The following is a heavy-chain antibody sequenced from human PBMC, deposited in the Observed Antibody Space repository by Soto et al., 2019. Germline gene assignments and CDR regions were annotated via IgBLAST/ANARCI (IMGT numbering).Heavy chain of an antibody. Sequence: LGGSLRLSCAASGFTVSSNYMSWVRQAPGKGLEWVSVIYSGGSTYYADSVKGRFTISRDNSKNTLYLQMNSLRAEDTAVYYCARGARRGNLYYYYYGMDVWGQGTTVTVSS. J-gene: IGHJ6*02. CDR2: IYSGGST. CDR3: ARGARRGNLYYYYYGMDV. V-gene: IGHV3-53*01. CDR1: GFTVSSNY. D-gene: IGHD3-10*01.